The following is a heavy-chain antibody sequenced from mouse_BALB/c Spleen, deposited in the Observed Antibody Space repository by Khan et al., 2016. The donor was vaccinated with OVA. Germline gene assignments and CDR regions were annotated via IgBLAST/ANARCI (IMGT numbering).Heavy chain of an antibody. V-gene: IGHV5-9-3*01. D-gene: IGHD2-2*01. Sequence: EVELVESGGGLEKPGGSLKVSCSASGFTFSTYAMTWVRQTPAKRLEWVATVSSGGHYTFYPDSVKGRFTISTDNAKNTLYLQRRRLRSEDTAMYYCARSLVDYHAMDYWGQGTSVTVSS. J-gene: IGHJ4*01. CDR2: VSSGGHYT. CDR1: GFTFSTYA. CDR3: ARSLVDYHAMDY.